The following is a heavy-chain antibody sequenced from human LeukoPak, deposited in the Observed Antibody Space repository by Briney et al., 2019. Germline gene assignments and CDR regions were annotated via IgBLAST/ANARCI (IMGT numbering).Heavy chain of an antibody. CDR2: ISYDGSSK. CDR3: ARGSIAIDTAMVREYFQH. J-gene: IGHJ1*01. D-gene: IGHD5-18*01. CDR1: GFTFSSYA. Sequence: GRSLRLSCAASGFTFSSYAMHWVRQAPGKGLEWVAVISYDGSSKCYADSVKGRFTISRDNSKNTLYLQMNSLRAEDTAVYYCARGSIAIDTAMVREYFQHWGQGTLVTVSS. V-gene: IGHV3-30*04.